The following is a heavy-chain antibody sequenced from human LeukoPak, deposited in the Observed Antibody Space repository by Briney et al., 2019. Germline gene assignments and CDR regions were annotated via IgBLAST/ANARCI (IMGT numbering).Heavy chain of an antibody. Sequence: VASVKVSRKASGYTFTSYDINWVRQATGQGLEWMGWMNPNSGNTGYAQKFQGRVTMTRNTSISTAYMELSSLRSEDTAVYYCARVAHQWLVRLVPPVGREPGTSHYYYYYMDVWGKGTTVTVSS. V-gene: IGHV1-8*01. CDR2: MNPNSGNT. CDR3: ARVAHQWLVRLVPPVGREPGTSHYYYYYMDV. CDR1: GYTFTSYD. D-gene: IGHD6-19*01. J-gene: IGHJ6*03.